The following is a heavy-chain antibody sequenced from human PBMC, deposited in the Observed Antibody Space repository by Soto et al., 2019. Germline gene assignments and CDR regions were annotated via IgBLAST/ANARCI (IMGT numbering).Heavy chain of an antibody. V-gene: IGHV3-30-3*01. Sequence: QVQLVESGGGVVQPGRSLRLSCAASGFTFSSYAMHWVRQAPGKGLEWVAVISYDGSNKYYADSVKGRFTISRDNSKNTLYLQMNSLRAEDTAVYYCARVGLQWLVHFDYWGLGTLVTVSS. CDR3: ARVGLQWLVHFDY. J-gene: IGHJ4*02. CDR1: GFTFSSYA. CDR2: ISYDGSNK. D-gene: IGHD6-19*01.